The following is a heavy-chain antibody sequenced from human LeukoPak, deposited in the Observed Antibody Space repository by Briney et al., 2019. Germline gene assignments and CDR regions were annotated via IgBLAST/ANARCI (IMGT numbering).Heavy chain of an antibody. Sequence: GGSLRLSCAASGFNFEDYTMHWVRQTPGKGLEWVSYISSSGNTIYYADSVKGRFTISRDNAKNSLYLLMNSLRAEDTAVYYCARALRTVWGYYFDYWGQGTLVTVSS. D-gene: IGHD4-17*01. CDR2: ISSSGNTI. CDR1: GFNFEDYT. V-gene: IGHV3-48*03. CDR3: ARALRTVWGYYFDY. J-gene: IGHJ4*02.